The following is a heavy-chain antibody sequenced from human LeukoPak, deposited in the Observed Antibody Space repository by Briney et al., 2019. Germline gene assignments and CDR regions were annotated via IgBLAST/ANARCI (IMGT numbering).Heavy chain of an antibody. J-gene: IGHJ4*02. CDR1: GFTFSSYS. D-gene: IGHD1-26*01. CDR2: ISSSSSYI. CDR3: ARESVVGASDY. V-gene: IGHV3-21*01. Sequence: GGSLRLSCAASGFTFSSYSMNWVRQAPGKGLEWVSSISSSSSYIYYADSVKGRFTISRDNAKNSLYLQMNSLRAEDRALYYCARESVVGASDYWGQGTLVTVSS.